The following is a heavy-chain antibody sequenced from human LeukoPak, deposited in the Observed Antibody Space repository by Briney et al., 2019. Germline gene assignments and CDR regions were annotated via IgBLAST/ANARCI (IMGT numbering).Heavy chain of an antibody. Sequence: GGSLRLSCAASGFTLSSYWMHWVRQAPGKGLVWVSRINSDGSSTSYADSVKGRFTISRDNAKNTLYLQMNSLRAEDTAVYYCARARGIAAAGNWFDPLGPGNPGHRLL. CDR1: GFTLSSYW. CDR2: INSDGSST. V-gene: IGHV3-74*01. J-gene: IGHJ5*02. D-gene: IGHD6-13*01. CDR3: ARARGIAAAGNWFDP.